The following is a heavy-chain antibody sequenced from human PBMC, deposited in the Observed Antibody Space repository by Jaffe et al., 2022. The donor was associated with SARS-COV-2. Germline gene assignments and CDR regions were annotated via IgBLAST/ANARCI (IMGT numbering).Heavy chain of an antibody. CDR2: IYYSGST. Sequence: QVQLQESGPGLVKPSETLSLTCTVSGGSISSYYWSWIRQPPGKGLEWIGYIYYSGSTNYNPSLKSRVTISVDTSKNQFSLKLSSVTAADTAVYYCARTPQYCSGGSCYSDRPRHWYFDLWGRGTLVTVSS. J-gene: IGHJ2*01. CDR1: GGSISSYY. D-gene: IGHD2-15*01. V-gene: IGHV4-59*01. CDR3: ARTPQYCSGGSCYSDRPRHWYFDL.